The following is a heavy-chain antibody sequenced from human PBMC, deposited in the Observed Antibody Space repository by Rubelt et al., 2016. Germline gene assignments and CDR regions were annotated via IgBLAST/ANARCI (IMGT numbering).Heavy chain of an antibody. V-gene: IGHV4-39*07. CDR1: GGSISSSSYY. CDR3: ARAVSYYDSSGYGYYYYMDV. D-gene: IGHD3-22*01. CDR2: FYYSGST. Sequence: QLQLQASGPGLVKPSETLSLTCTVSGGSISSSSYYWGWIRQPPGQGLEWIGRFYYSGSTYYNPSLKSRVTISVDTSKNQFSRKLSSVTAADTAVYYCARAVSYYDSSGYGYYYYMDVWGKGTTVTVSS. J-gene: IGHJ6*03.